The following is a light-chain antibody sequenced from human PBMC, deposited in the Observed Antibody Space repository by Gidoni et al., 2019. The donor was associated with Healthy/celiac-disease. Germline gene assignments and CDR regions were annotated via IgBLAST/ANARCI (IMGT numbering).Light chain of an antibody. CDR1: SSNIGNNA. J-gene: IGLJ2*01. CDR2: YDD. Sequence: QSVLTQPTSVSEAPRPRVTISCSGSSSNIGNNAGNWYQQLPGKGPKLLIYYDDLLPSGVSDRFSGSKSGTSASLAISALQSEDEADYYCAAWDDSLNGVVFGGGTKLTVL. CDR3: AAWDDSLNGVV. V-gene: IGLV1-36*01.